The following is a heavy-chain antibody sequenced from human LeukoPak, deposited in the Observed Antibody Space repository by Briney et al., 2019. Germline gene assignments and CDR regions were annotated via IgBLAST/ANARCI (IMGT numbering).Heavy chain of an antibody. D-gene: IGHD6-19*01. J-gene: IGHJ4*02. CDR1: GFTFSSYG. Sequence: GGSLRLSCAASGFTFSSYGMHCVRQAPGKGLEWVAVISYDGSNKYYADSVKGRFTISRDNSKNTLYLQMNSLRAEDTAVYYCAKDLAVAGTDYWGQGTLVTVSS. CDR3: AKDLAVAGTDY. CDR2: ISYDGSNK. V-gene: IGHV3-30*18.